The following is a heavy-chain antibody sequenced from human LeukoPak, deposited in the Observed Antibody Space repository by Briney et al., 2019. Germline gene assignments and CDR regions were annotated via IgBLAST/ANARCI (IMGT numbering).Heavy chain of an antibody. CDR2: MSPNSGNT. CDR3: ARGHATAGVYGDYGMDV. D-gene: IGHD4-17*01. J-gene: IGHJ6*02. V-gene: IGHV1-8*02. CDR1: GYTFTGYY. Sequence: GASVKVSCKASGYTFTGYYMHWVRQATGQGLEWMGWMSPNSGNTGYAQKFQGRVTMTRNTSISTAYMELSSLRSEDTAVYYCARGHATAGVYGDYGMDVWGQGTTVTVSS.